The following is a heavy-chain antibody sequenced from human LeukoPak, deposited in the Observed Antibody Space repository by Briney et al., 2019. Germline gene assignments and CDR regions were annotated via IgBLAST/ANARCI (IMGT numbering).Heavy chain of an antibody. CDR2: IRQDGDTK. Sequence: GGSLRLSCAASGFPFNAYWMTWVRQAPGKGLEWVANIRQDGDTKYYVDSVKGRFTISRDNAQNSMYLQMYSLRVEDTAVYYCTSWGDTTAEYFQRWGQGTLVTVSS. V-gene: IGHV3-7*01. CDR3: TSWGDTTAEYFQR. J-gene: IGHJ1*01. D-gene: IGHD2-21*02. CDR1: GFPFNAYW.